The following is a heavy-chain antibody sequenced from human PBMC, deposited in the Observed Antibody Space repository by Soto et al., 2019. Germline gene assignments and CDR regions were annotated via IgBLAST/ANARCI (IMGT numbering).Heavy chain of an antibody. CDR3: AKIKDIVVVPAAMNY. CDR1: GFTFSSYA. J-gene: IGHJ4*02. V-gene: IGHV3-23*01. Sequence: GGSLRLSCAASGFTFSSYAMSWVRQAPGKGLEWVSAISGSGGSTYYADSVKGRFTISRDNSKNTLYLQMNSLRAEDTAVYYCAKIKDIVVVPAAMNYWGQGTLVTVSS. D-gene: IGHD2-2*01. CDR2: ISGSGGST.